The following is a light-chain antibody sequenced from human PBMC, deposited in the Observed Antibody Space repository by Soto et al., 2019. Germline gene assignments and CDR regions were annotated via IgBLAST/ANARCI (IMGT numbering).Light chain of an antibody. CDR3: SSYTSSNTYV. V-gene: IGLV2-14*03. CDR2: DAS. Sequence: QSALTQPAPVSGSPGQSITISCTGTSGDIGGYDYVSWYQQHPGKAPKLMIYDASNRPSGVSNRFSGSKSGTTASLTISGLQAEDEADYYCSSYTSSNTYVFGTGTKLTVL. J-gene: IGLJ1*01. CDR1: SGDIGGYDY.